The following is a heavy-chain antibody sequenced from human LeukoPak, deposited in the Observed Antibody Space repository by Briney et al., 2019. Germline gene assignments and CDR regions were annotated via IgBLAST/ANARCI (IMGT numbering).Heavy chain of an antibody. CDR1: GFTFSDYF. J-gene: IGHJ5*02. Sequence: SGGSLRLSCAASGFTFSDYFMSWIRQAPGKGLEWGSYISTSSTYTNYADSVKGRFTISRDNAKNSLYLQMNSLRAEDTAVYYCARDAKVAAAGNWFDPWGQGTLVTVFS. V-gene: IGHV3-11*06. CDR2: ISTSSTYT. CDR3: ARDAKVAAAGNWFDP. D-gene: IGHD6-13*01.